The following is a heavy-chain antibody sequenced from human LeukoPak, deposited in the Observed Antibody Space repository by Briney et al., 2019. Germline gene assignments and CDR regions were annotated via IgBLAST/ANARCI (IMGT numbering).Heavy chain of an antibody. CDR2: IIAYNGNT. V-gene: IGHV1-18*01. D-gene: IGHD3-22*01. Sequence: ASVKVSCKASGYTFTSYGISWVRQAPGQGLEWMGGIIAYNGNTHYAQNLQGRVTMTTDTSTSTAYMEVRSLRFDDTAVYYCARDEARYSRGYYPNWLDPWGQGTLVTVSS. CDR1: GYTFTSYG. CDR3: ARDEARYSRGYYPNWLDP. J-gene: IGHJ5*02.